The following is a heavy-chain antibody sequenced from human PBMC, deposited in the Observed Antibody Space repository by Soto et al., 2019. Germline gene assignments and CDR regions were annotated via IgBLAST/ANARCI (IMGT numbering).Heavy chain of an antibody. CDR1: GFTFTSSA. Sequence: QMQLVQSGPEVKKPGTSVKVSCKASGFTFTSSAMQWVRQARGQRLEWIGWIVVGSGNTNYAHKFQERVTITRDMATSTADLELSSLRAEDTAVYYCAADWWVRGVMHSGHWGQGTLVTVSS. CDR2: IVVGSGNT. J-gene: IGHJ4*02. D-gene: IGHD3-10*01. CDR3: AADWWVRGVMHSGH. V-gene: IGHV1-58*02.